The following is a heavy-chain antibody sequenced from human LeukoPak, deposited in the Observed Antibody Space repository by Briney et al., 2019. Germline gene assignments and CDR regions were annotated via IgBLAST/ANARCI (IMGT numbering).Heavy chain of an antibody. CDR3: ARLRAVVDNWFDP. J-gene: IGHJ5*02. CDR2: INPNSGGT. D-gene: IGHD2-21*01. V-gene: IGHV1-2*02. Sequence: ASVKVSCKASGYTFTGSYMHWVRQAPGQGLEWMGWINPNSGGTNYAQKFRGRVTMTRDTSISTAYLQWSSLKASDTAMYYCARLRAVVDNWFDPWGQGTLVTVSS. CDR1: GYTFTGSY.